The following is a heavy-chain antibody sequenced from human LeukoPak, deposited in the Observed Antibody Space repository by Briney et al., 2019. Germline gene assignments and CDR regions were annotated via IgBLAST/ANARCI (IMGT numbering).Heavy chain of an antibody. CDR2: ISNNGGYT. J-gene: IGHJ6*02. CDR3: ARERIYFGSGRDLTDARLFYYYGMDI. D-gene: IGHD3-10*01. CDR1: GFTFSSSA. V-gene: IGHV3-23*01. Sequence: GGSLRLSCAASGFTFSSSAMSWVRQAPGKGLEWVSAISNNGGYTYYADSVQGRFTISRDNSKSTLCLQMNSLRAEDTAVYYCARERIYFGSGRDLTDARLFYYYGMDIWGQGTTVTVSS.